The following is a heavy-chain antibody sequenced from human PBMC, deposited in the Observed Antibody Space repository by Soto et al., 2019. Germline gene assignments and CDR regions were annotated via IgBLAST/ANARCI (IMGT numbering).Heavy chain of an antibody. V-gene: IGHV4-39*01. CDR1: GGSISSSSYY. J-gene: IGHJ3*02. CDR3: ARALITTSAFDI. D-gene: IGHD3-22*01. CDR2: IYYSGST. Sequence: SETLSLTCTVSGGSISSSSYYWGWIRQPPGKGLEWIGSIYYSGSTYYNPSLKSRVTISVDTSKNQFSLKLSSVTAADTAVYYCARALITTSAFDIWGQGTMVTVSS.